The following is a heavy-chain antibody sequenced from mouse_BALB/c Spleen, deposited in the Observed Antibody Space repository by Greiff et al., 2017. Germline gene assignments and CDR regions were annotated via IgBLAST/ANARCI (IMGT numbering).Heavy chain of an antibody. CDR2: IYPGSGST. CDR3: TRDDHAFFDY. Sequence: LQQPGSELVRPGASVKLSCKASGYTFTSYWMHWVKQRHAQGLEWIGNIYPGSGSTNYDEKFKSKGTLTVDTSSSTAYMHLSSLTSEDSAVYYCTRDDHAFFDYWGQGTTLTVSS. CDR1: GYTFTSYW. J-gene: IGHJ2*01. V-gene: IGHV1S22*01.